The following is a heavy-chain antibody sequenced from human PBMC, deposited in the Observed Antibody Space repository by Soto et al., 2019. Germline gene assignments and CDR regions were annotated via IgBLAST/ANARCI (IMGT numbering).Heavy chain of an antibody. J-gene: IGHJ5*02. CDR2: FDPEDGET. Sequence: ASVKVSCKVSGYTLTELSMHWVRQAPGKGLEWMGGFDPEDGETIYAQKFQGRVTMTEDTSTDTAYMELSSLRSEDTAVYYCATAAGDSSSSNWFDPWGQGTLVTVS. CDR1: GYTLTELS. V-gene: IGHV1-24*01. CDR3: ATAAGDSSSSNWFDP. D-gene: IGHD6-6*01.